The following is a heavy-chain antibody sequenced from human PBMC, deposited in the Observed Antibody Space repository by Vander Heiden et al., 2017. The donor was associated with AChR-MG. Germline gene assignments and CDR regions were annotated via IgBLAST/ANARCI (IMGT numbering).Heavy chain of an antibody. CDR1: GGSFSGYY. CDR2: INHSGST. CDR3: ARVGASIAAQAFDY. V-gene: IGHV4-34*01. D-gene: IGHD6-6*01. J-gene: IGHJ4*02. Sequence: QVQLQQWGAGLLKPSETLSLTCAVYGGSFSGYYWSWIRQPPGKGLEWIGEINHSGSTNYHPSLKSRVTISVDTPKNQFSLKLSSVTAADTAVYYCARVGASIAAQAFDYWGQGTLVTVSS.